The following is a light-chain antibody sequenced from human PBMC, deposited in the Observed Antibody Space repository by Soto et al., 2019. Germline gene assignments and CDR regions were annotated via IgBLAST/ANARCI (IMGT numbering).Light chain of an antibody. CDR3: QQGSSWQIT. J-gene: IGKJ5*01. Sequence: EILLTQSPATLSLSPGERSNLFCTASQSLSSYLAWYQQKPGQAPRLLIYDTSNRDTGIPARFSGSGSGTDFTLTISSLEPEDFAVYYCQQGSSWQITFGQGTRLEIK. V-gene: IGKV3-11*01. CDR2: DTS. CDR1: QSLSSY.